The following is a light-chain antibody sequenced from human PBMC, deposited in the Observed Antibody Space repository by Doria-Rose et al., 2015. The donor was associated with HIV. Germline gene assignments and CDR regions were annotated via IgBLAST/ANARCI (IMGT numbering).Light chain of an antibody. CDR2: GGS. CDR1: QSFSSTY. J-gene: IGKJ1*01. V-gene: IGKV3-20*01. CDR3: HQYGTSWT. Sequence: TQSPGTLSLSPGERATLSCRASQSFSSTYLAWYQQKPGRAPGLLIYGGSTRATGIPDRFSASGSGTDFTLTINRLEPEDFALYYCHQYGTSWTFGQGTKVEI.